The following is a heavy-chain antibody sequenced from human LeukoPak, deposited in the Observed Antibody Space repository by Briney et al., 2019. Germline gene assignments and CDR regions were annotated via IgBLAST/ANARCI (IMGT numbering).Heavy chain of an antibody. D-gene: IGHD2-21*01. CDR2: IRSYSSYI. CDR3: TRFAEVYYYVDV. Sequence: GGSLRLSCAASGFTLDNYNFNWVRQAPGKGLEWVASIRSYSSYIHYADSVKGRFTISRDDAKKSLYLQMNSLRAEDTAVYFCTRFAEVYYYVDVWGTGTTVIVSS. J-gene: IGHJ6*03. V-gene: IGHV3-21*01. CDR1: GFTLDNYN.